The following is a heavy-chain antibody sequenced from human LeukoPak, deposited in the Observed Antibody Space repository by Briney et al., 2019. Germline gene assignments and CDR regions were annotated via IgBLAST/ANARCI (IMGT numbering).Heavy chain of an antibody. D-gene: IGHD1-1*01. V-gene: IGHV4-61*01. CDR2: IYYTGNT. CDR3: ARDRLQLQS. CDR1: GDSISSSSYY. J-gene: IGHJ5*02. Sequence: PSETLSLTCTVSGDSISSSSYYWNWIRQPPGKGLEWIGYIYYTGNTNYNPSLKSRVTISVDTSKNQFSLKLSSVTAADTAVYYCARDRLQLQSWGQGTLVTVSS.